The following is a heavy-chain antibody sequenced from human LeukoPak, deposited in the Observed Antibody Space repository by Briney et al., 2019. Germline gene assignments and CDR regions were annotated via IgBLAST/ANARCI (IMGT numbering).Heavy chain of an antibody. Sequence: YPGGTLRLSCAASGFTFSSYGMSWVRQAPGKGLEWVSAISGSGGSTYYADSVKGRFTISRDNSRNTLYLHMNSLTADDTAFYHCVKSQCSGDSCYWGFDYWGQGTLVTVSS. J-gene: IGHJ4*02. CDR2: ISGSGGST. V-gene: IGHV3-23*01. CDR1: GFTFSSYG. CDR3: VKSQCSGDSCYWGFDY. D-gene: IGHD2-21*02.